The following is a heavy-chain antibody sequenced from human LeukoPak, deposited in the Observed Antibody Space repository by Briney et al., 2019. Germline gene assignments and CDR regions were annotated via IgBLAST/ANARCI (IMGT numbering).Heavy chain of an antibody. CDR2: ISSTSSTI. Sequence: GESLRLSCAASGFTFANYNFNWVRQAPGKGLEWVSYISSTSSTIYYADSMKGRFTISRDNAKNSLYLQMNSLRAEDTAVYYCARDPPHGMDVWGQGTTVIVSS. CDR1: GFTFANYN. CDR3: ARDPPHGMDV. V-gene: IGHV3-48*01. J-gene: IGHJ6*02.